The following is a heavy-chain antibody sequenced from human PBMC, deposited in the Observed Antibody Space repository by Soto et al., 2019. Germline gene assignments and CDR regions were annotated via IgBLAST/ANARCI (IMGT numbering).Heavy chain of an antibody. J-gene: IGHJ6*02. CDR3: AGGGYYYYYYGMDV. V-gene: IGHV4-34*01. CDR2: INHSGST. CDR1: GGSFSGYY. Sequence: SETLSLTCAVYGGSFSGYYWSWIRQPPGKGLEWIGEINHSGSTNYNPSLKSRVTISVDTSKNQFSLKLCSVTAADTAVYYCAGGGYYYYYYGMDVWGQGTTVTVSS. D-gene: IGHD2-15*01.